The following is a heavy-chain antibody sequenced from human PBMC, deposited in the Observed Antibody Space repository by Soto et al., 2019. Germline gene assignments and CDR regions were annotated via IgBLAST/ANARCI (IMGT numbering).Heavy chain of an antibody. Sequence: GGSLRLSCAASGFTFSSYNMHWVRQATGKGLEWVSAIGTAGDPYYPGSVKGRFTISRENAKNSLYLQMNSLRAGDTAVYYCARAPAPGYSSSWNYYGMDVWGQGTTVTVSS. CDR3: ARAPAPGYSSSWNYYGMDV. CDR2: IGTAGDP. D-gene: IGHD6-13*01. J-gene: IGHJ6*02. CDR1: GFTFSSYN. V-gene: IGHV3-13*05.